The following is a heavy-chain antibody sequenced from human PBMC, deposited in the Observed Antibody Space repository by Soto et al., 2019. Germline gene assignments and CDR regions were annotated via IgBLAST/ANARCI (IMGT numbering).Heavy chain of an antibody. V-gene: IGHV4-31*03. D-gene: IGHD1-26*01. Sequence: QVQLQESGPGLVKPSQTLSLTCTVSGGSISSGGYYWSWIRQHPGKRLEWIGYIYYSGSTYYNPSLTSRVTQSVVTAKNPFSLKLSSVTAADTAVYYCAREGGIVGATAAEYWGQGTRVTVSS. CDR3: AREGGIVGATAAEY. CDR1: GGSISSGGYY. CDR2: IYYSGST. J-gene: IGHJ4*02.